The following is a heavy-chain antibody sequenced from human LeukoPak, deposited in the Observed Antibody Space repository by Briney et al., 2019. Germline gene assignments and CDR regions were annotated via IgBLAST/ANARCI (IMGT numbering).Heavy chain of an antibody. J-gene: IGHJ6*03. Sequence: GGSLRLSCAASGFTFRNYGMHWVRQATGKGLEWVSFIWSDGNNRFYADSVKGRFTISRDNSKNMLYLQMDTLRAEDTALYYCAKDPGASVSGFHMDVWGKGTAVIVSS. CDR3: AKDPGASVSGFHMDV. CDR1: GFTFRNYG. D-gene: IGHD2-8*02. CDR2: IWSDGNNR. V-gene: IGHV3-30*02.